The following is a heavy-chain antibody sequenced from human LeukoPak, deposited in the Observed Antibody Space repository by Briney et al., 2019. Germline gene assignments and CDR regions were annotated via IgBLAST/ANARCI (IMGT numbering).Heavy chain of an antibody. V-gene: IGHV3-23*01. Sequence: QAGGSLRLSCAASGFTVSSNYMSWVRQAPGKGLEWVSAISGSGGSTYYADSVKGRFTISRDNSKNTLYLQMNSLRAEDTAVYYCVRSAFLTTEFYFDYWGQGTLVTVSS. CDR2: ISGSGGST. CDR3: VRSAFLTTEFYFDY. CDR1: GFTVSSNY. J-gene: IGHJ4*02. D-gene: IGHD4-11*01.